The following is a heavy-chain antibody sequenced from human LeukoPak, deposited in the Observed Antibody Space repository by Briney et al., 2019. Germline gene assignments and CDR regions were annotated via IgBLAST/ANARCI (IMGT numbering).Heavy chain of an antibody. V-gene: IGHV1-69*13. Sequence: ASVKVSCKASGGTFSIYAISWVRQAPGQGLEWMGGIIPIFGTANYAQKFQGRVTITADESTSTAYMELSSLRSEDTAVYYCAIPRITMIVVHYYYGMDVWGQGTTVTVSS. CDR1: GGTFSIYA. CDR3: AIPRITMIVVHYYYGMDV. D-gene: IGHD3-22*01. CDR2: IIPIFGTA. J-gene: IGHJ6*02.